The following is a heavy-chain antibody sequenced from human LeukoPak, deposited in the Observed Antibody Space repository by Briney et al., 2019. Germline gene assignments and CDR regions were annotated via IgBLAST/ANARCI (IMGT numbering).Heavy chain of an antibody. J-gene: IGHJ4*02. CDR2: IYYSGST. CDR1: GGSISSSSYY. CDR3: ARPSKYYGSGSHFDY. D-gene: IGHD3-10*01. Sequence: PSETLSLTCTVSGGSISSSSYYWGWIRQPPGKGLEWIGSIYYSGSTYYNPSLKSRVTISVDTSKNQFSLKLSSVTAADTAVYYCARPSKYYGSGSHFDYWGQGTLVTVSS. V-gene: IGHV4-39*07.